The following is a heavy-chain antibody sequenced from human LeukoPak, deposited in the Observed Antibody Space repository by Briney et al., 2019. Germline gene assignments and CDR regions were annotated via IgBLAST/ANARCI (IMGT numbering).Heavy chain of an antibody. Sequence: GGSLRLSCAASGFTFDDYGMSWVRQAPGKGLEWVSGINWNGGSTGYADSVKGRFTISRDNAKNSLYLQMNSLRAEDTALYYCARDLQYCSSTCCYTSDYWGQGTLVTVSS. CDR3: ARDLQYCSSTCCYTSDY. D-gene: IGHD2-2*02. CDR1: GFTFDDYG. V-gene: IGHV3-20*04. J-gene: IGHJ4*02. CDR2: INWNGGST.